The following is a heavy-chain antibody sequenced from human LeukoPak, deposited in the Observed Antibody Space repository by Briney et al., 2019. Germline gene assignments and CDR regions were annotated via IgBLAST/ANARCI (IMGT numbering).Heavy chain of an antibody. J-gene: IGHJ4*02. D-gene: IGHD5-18*01. CDR2: ITYIDGST. CDR1: GFTFSSYA. V-gene: IGHV3-23*01. CDR3: ARTGYNYGTPLND. Sequence: GGSLRLSCAASGFTFSSYAMSWVRQAPGKGLEWISGITYIDGSTYYADSVKGRFTISRDNSKNTLYLQMNSLRAEDTAVYYCARTGYNYGTPLNDWGQGTLVTVSS.